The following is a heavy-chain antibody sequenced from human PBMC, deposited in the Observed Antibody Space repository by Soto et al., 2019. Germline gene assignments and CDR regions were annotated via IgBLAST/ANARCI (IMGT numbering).Heavy chain of an antibody. CDR1: GGTFSTYS. CDR2: IIPMLGIR. CDR3: TIGSWSGVVFDI. J-gene: IGHJ3*02. V-gene: IGHV1-69*02. D-gene: IGHD2-15*01. Sequence: QVQLVQSGAEVKKPGSSVKVSCKDSGGTFSTYSMFWVRQAPGQGLEWMGRIIPMLGIRNYAQRFQDRVTITADKSTATAHMELSSLRSEDTALYSCTIGSWSGVVFDIWGQGTMVTVPS.